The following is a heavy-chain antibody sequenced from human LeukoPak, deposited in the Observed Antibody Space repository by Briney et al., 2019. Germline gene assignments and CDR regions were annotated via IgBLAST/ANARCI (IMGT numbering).Heavy chain of an antibody. Sequence: ASVKVSCKASGYTFTSYGISWVRQAPGQGLEWMGWINPNSGGTNYAQKFQGWVTMTRDTSISTAYMELSRLRSDDTAVYYCAREPIVRSSGWYDYWGQGTLVTVSS. CDR3: AREPIVRSSGWYDY. D-gene: IGHD6-19*01. J-gene: IGHJ4*02. CDR2: INPNSGGT. V-gene: IGHV1-2*04. CDR1: GYTFTSYG.